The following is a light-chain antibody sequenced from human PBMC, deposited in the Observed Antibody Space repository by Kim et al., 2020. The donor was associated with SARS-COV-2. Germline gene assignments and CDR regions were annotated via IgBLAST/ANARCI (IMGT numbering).Light chain of an antibody. V-gene: IGKV3-20*01. CDR1: QSVSSSY. CDR3: QQYGSSSYT. J-gene: IGKJ2*01. Sequence: EIVLTQSPGTLSLSPGERGTLSCRASQSVSSSYLAWYQQKVGQAPRLLIYGASSRATGIPDRFSGSGSGTDFTLTISRLEPEDFAVYYCQQYGSSSYTFGQGTKLEI. CDR2: GAS.